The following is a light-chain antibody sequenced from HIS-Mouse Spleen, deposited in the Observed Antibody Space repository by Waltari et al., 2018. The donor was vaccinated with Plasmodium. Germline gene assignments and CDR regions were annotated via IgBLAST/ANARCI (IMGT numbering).Light chain of an antibody. J-gene: IGKJ1*01. Sequence: DIQMTPSPSTLSASVGDRVTITCRASQSISSWWAWYQQKPGKAPKLLIYKASSLESGVPSRFSGSGSGTEFTLTISSLQPDDFATYYCQQYNSYSWTFGQGTKVEIK. CDR3: QQYNSYSWT. V-gene: IGKV1-5*03. CDR2: KAS. CDR1: QSISSW.